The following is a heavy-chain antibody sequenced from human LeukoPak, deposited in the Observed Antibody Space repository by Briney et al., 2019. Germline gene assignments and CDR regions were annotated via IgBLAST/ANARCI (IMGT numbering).Heavy chain of an antibody. Sequence: SVKVSCKASGGTFSSYAISWVRQAPGQGLEWMGGIIPISGTANYAQKLQGRVTITADESTSTAYMELSSLRSDDTAVYYCARDVDRSSWYYFDYWGQGTLATVSS. CDR3: ARDVDRSSWYYFDY. CDR2: IIPISGTA. CDR1: GGTFSSYA. J-gene: IGHJ4*02. D-gene: IGHD6-13*01. V-gene: IGHV1-69*13.